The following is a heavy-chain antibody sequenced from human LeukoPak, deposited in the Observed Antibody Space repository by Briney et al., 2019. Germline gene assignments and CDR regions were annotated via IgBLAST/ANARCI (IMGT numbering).Heavy chain of an antibody. CDR1: GYTFSSYG. V-gene: IGHV1-18*01. D-gene: IGHD1-26*01. Sequence: WASVKVSCKASGYTFSSYGISWVRQAPGQGLEWMGWISASNGNTNYAQKFQGRVTMTTDTLTTTVYMELRSLRSDDTAVYYCARDGDSGSFFWGQGTLVTVSS. CDR2: ISASNGNT. J-gene: IGHJ4*02. CDR3: ARDGDSGSFF.